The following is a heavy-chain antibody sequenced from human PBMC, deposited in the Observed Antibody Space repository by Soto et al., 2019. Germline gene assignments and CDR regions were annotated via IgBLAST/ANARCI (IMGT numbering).Heavy chain of an antibody. CDR1: VFTFSSYA. Sequence: PVGSLRLSCASSVFTFSSYAMHCVRQSPGKGLEWVAVISYDGSNKYYADSVKGRFTISRDNSKNTLYLQMNSLRAEDTAVYYCARDIREVNYGGNTYPSYGMEVWGQGTTVILSS. J-gene: IGHJ6*02. CDR2: ISYDGSNK. D-gene: IGHD4-17*01. CDR3: ARDIREVNYGGNTYPSYGMEV. V-gene: IGHV3-30-3*01.